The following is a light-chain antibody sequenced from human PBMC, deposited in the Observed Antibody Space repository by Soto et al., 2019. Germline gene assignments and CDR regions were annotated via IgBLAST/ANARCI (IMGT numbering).Light chain of an antibody. CDR2: EVS. Sequence: QSVLTQPASVSGSPGQSITISCTGTSSDVGNYNYVSWYQHHPGKAPKLMIYEVSYRPSGVSVRFSGSKSGNTASLTISGPQTVDEPHHYCSPYTTSRTWVFGGGTKLTVL. J-gene: IGLJ3*02. CDR3: SPYTTSRTWV. V-gene: IGLV2-14*01. CDR1: SSDVGNYNY.